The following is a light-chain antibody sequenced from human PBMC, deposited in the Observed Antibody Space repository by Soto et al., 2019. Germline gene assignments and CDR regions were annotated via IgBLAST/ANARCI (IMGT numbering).Light chain of an antibody. CDR3: AAWDDSLTGVI. J-gene: IGLJ2*01. Sequence: QSVVTQPPSASGTPGQRVTISCSGSSSNIGSNIVNWYQQLPGTAPKLLIFNNNQRPSRVPDRFSGSKSGTSASLAISGLQSEDEADYYCAAWDDSLTGVIFGGGTKLTVL. CDR1: SSNIGSNI. V-gene: IGLV1-44*01. CDR2: NNN.